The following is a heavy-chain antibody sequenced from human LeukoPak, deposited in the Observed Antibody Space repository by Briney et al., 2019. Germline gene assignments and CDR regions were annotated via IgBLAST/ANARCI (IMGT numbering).Heavy chain of an antibody. Sequence: SQTLSLTCSVSGGSISSGDFSWSWIRQPPGKGLEYIGYVTYRGNTYYNPSLKSRVTISVDTSKNQFSLKLSSVTAADTAVYYCARDFQYYYDSSGYSPSLSYWGQGTLVTVSS. CDR1: GGSISSGDFS. CDR2: VTYRGNT. V-gene: IGHV4-30-2*01. D-gene: IGHD3-22*01. J-gene: IGHJ4*02. CDR3: ARDFQYYYDSSGYSPSLSY.